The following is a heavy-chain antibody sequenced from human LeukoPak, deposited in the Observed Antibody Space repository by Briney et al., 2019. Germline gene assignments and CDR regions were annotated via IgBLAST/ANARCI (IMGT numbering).Heavy chain of an antibody. CDR1: GGSISSSSYY. CDR2: INYSGSI. CDR3: ARLVTLRYFDWLLKRWYYFDY. V-gene: IGHV4-39*01. D-gene: IGHD3-9*01. J-gene: IGHJ4*02. Sequence: NPSETLSLTCTVSGGSISSSSYYWGWIRQPPGKGLEWIGSINYSGSIYYNPSLKSRVTTSVDTSKNQFSLKLSSVTAADTAVYYCARLVTLRYFDWLLKRWYYFDYWGQGALVTVSS.